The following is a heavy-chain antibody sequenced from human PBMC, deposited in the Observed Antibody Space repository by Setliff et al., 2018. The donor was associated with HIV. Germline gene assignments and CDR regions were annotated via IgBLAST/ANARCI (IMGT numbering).Heavy chain of an antibody. D-gene: IGHD1-26*01. CDR2: IYRSGTV. Sequence: ASETLSLTCSVSGGPIDRIGYNWVWVRQFPERGLESVGYIYRSGTVYYNPSLGSRVVISIDTSKNQFSLKVTSVTAADAAIYYCAKVGRASQAFDIWGRGTLVT. CDR3: AKVGRASQAFDI. CDR1: GGPIDRIGYN. V-gene: IGHV4-31*03. J-gene: IGHJ3*02.